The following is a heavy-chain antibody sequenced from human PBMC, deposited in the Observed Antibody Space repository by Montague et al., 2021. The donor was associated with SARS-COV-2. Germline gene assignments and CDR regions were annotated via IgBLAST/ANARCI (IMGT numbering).Heavy chain of an antibody. CDR2: IYYSGGI. D-gene: IGHD3-10*01. CDR1: GGSMSDHY. Sequence: SETLSLACTVSGGSMSDHYWAWIRQPPGKGLEWLAYIYYSGGINSNASLKSRVSMSVDTSKNQFSLKLTSVTAADTAVYYCVRVVSVRRAVNWFDPWGQGTLVTVSS. CDR3: VRVVSVRRAVNWFDP. V-gene: IGHV4-59*11. J-gene: IGHJ5*02.